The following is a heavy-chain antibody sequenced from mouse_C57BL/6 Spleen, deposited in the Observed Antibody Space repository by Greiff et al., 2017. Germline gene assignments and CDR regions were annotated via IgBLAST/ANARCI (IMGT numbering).Heavy chain of an antibody. J-gene: IGHJ4*01. D-gene: IGHD1-1*01. V-gene: IGHV1-50*01. CDR3: ARSCDSSYDYAMDY. Sequence: QVQLQQPGAELVKPGASVKLSCKASGYTFTSYWMQWVKQRPGQGLEWIGEIDPSDSYTNYNQQFKGKATLTVDTSSSTAYMLLSSLASEDSAVYYCARSCDSSYDYAMDYWGQGTSVTVTS. CDR2: IDPSDSYT. CDR1: GYTFTSYW.